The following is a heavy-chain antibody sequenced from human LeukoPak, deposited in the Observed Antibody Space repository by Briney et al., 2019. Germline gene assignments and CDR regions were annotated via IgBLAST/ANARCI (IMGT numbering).Heavy chain of an antibody. CDR3: ARDMGYSGSWPGYFDY. CDR2: IDTSSSTI. V-gene: IGHV3-48*04. D-gene: IGHD1-26*01. Sequence: GTSLRLSCLASGFTFSSYSMSWVRQAPGKGLEWVSYIDTSSSTIYYADSVKGRFTISRDNAKNSLYLQMKSLRAEDTTVYYCARDMGYSGSWPGYFDYWGQGVLVTVSS. J-gene: IGHJ4*02. CDR1: GFTFSSYS.